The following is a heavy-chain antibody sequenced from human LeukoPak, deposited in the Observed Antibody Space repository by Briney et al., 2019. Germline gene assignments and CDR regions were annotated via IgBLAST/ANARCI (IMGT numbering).Heavy chain of an antibody. Sequence: GGSLRLSCAASGFTFSSYAMSWVRQAPGKGLEWVSAISGSGGSTYYADSVKGRFTISRDNSKNTLYLQMNSLRAEDTAVYYCAKDGAYYDFWSGYRHEHLYYFDYWGQGTLVTVSS. CDR3: AKDGAYYDFWSGYRHEHLYYFDY. CDR1: GFTFSSYA. CDR2: ISGSGGST. J-gene: IGHJ4*02. V-gene: IGHV3-23*01. D-gene: IGHD3-3*01.